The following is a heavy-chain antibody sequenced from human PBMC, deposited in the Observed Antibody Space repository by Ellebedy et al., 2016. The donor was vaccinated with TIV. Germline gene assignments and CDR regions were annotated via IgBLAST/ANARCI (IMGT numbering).Heavy chain of an antibody. D-gene: IGHD1/OR15-1a*01. CDR3: AKDAREKDQISWEHDY. V-gene: IGHV3-23*01. CDR1: GFTFSGYA. J-gene: IGHJ4*02. Sequence: PGGSLRLSCVASGFTFSGYAMSWVRQAPGRGLGWVSGINNGGRTSSYADFVKGRFTISSDNSKNTVDLQMNSLLPEDTTLYYRAKDAREKDQISWEHDYWGQGTLVTVSA. CDR2: INNGGRTS.